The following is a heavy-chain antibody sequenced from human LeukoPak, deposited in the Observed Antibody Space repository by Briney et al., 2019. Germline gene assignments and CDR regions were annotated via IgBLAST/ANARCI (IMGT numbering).Heavy chain of an antibody. CDR1: GGSFSGYY. Sequence: SEALSLTCAVYGGSFSGYYWSWIRQHPGKGLEWIGEINHSGSTNYNPSLKSRVTISVDTSKNQFSLKLSSVTAADTAVYYCARGLFGAGKGWFDPWGQGTLVTVSS. CDR3: ARGLFGAGKGWFDP. V-gene: IGHV4-34*01. J-gene: IGHJ5*02. D-gene: IGHD3-16*01. CDR2: INHSGST.